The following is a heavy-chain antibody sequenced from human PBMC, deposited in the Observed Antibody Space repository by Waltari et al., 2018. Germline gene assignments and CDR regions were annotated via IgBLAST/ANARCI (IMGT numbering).Heavy chain of an antibody. V-gene: IGHV1-69*05. D-gene: IGHD3-10*01. CDR2: IIPIFGTA. CDR3: ASPRWFREFTFDY. J-gene: IGHJ4*02. CDR1: GGTFSRYA. Sequence: QVQLVQSGAEVKKPGSSVKVSCKASGGTFSRYAISRVRQAPGQGLEWMGGIIPIFGTANYAQKFQGRVTITTDESTSTAYMELSSLRSEDTAVYYCASPRWFREFTFDYWGQGTLVTVSS.